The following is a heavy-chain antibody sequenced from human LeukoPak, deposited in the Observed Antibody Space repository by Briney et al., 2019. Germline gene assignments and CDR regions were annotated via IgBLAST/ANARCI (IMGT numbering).Heavy chain of an antibody. CDR3: ARDVNYYGSGSLI. J-gene: IGHJ3*02. CDR1: GFIFSSYW. CDR2: IKQDGSEK. D-gene: IGHD3-10*01. Sequence: PGGSLGLSCAASGFIFSSYWMSWVRQAPGKGLEWVANIKQDGSEKYYVDSVKGRFTISRDNAKNSLYLQMNSLRAEDTAVYYCARDVNYYGSGSLIWGQGTMVTVSS. V-gene: IGHV3-7*01.